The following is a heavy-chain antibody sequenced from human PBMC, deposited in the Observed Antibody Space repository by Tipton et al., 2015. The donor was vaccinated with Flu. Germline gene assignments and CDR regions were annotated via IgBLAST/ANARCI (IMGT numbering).Heavy chain of an antibody. CDR2: VSGGGGTT. CDR1: GFTFSRYA. V-gene: IGHV3-23*01. D-gene: IGHD6-19*01. J-gene: IGHJ4*02. Sequence: SLRFSCAASGFTFSRYAMSWVRQAPGKGLEWVAGVSGGGGTTYFADSVKGRFTISRDNSRNMVFLQMNNLRVEDTAEYYCAKVIPELVAGLDYWGRGTLVTVSS. CDR3: AKVIPELVAGLDY.